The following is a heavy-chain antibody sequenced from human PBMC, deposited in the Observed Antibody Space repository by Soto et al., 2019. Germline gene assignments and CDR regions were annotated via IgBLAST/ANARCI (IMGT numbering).Heavy chain of an antibody. Sequence: GASVKVSCKASGYTFTSYYMHWVRQAPGQGLEWMGIINPSGGSTSYAQKFQGRVTMTRDTSTSTVYMELSSLRSEDTAVYYCARDHRSTSGSYADYYYYGMDVWGQGTTVTVSS. J-gene: IGHJ6*02. CDR1: GYTFTSYY. CDR3: ARDHRSTSGSYADYYYYGMDV. D-gene: IGHD1-26*01. CDR2: INPSGGST. V-gene: IGHV1-46*01.